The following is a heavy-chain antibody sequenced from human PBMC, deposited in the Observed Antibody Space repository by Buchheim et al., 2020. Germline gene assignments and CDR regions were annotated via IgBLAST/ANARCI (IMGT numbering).Heavy chain of an antibody. CDR2: INHSGTT. CDR3: SRYSYSYDRSGHHDY. J-gene: IGHJ4*02. D-gene: IGHD3-22*01. Sequence: QVRLQQWGAGLLKPSETLSLTCAVFGDSFSAYYWSWIRQSPGKGLAWIGEINHSGTTNYNPSLKSRVTISVDTSKNQFSLKLISVTAADTAVYYCSRYSYSYDRSGHHDYWGQG. V-gene: IGHV4-34*01. CDR1: GDSFSAYY.